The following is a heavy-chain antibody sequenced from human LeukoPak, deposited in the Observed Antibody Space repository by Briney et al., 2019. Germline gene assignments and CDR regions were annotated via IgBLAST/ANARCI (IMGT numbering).Heavy chain of an antibody. CDR1: GGSISGHF. V-gene: IGHV4-59*11. Sequence: SETLSLTCTVSGGSISGHFWSWSRQPPGKGLEWIGYIYYTGTTNYNPSLYGRVTISVDTSKNQFSLKLNSVTAADTAVYYCARDSGSYFDYWGQGTLVTVSS. D-gene: IGHD1-26*01. J-gene: IGHJ4*02. CDR3: ARDSGSYFDY. CDR2: IYYTGTT.